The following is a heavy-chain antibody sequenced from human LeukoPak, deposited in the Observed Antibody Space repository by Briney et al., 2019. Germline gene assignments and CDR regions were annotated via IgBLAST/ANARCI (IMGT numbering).Heavy chain of an antibody. CDR3: ARDAYETNYYGSGSFSDY. Sequence: SETLSLTCAVYGGSFSGYYWTWIRQPPGKGLEWIGEINHSRSTKYSPSLKSRVTISVDTSKNQFSLKLTSVTAADTAVYYCARDAYETNYYGSGSFSDYWGQGTLVTVSS. D-gene: IGHD3-10*01. CDR1: GGSFSGYY. CDR2: INHSRST. V-gene: IGHV4-34*01. J-gene: IGHJ4*02.